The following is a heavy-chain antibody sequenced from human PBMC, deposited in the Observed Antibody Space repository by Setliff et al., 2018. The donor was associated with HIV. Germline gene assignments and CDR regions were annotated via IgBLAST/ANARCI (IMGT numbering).Heavy chain of an antibody. CDR3: ARDAPWDSYGSGSYYTNWFDP. CDR2: INHSGRT. V-gene: IGHV4-34*01. Sequence: SETLSLTCAVYGGSFSGYYWSWIRQAPGKGLEWIGEINHSGRTKYNPSLKSRVTISVDTSKNQFSLKLSSVTAADTAVYYCARDAPWDSYGSGSYYTNWFDPWGQGTLVTVSS. J-gene: IGHJ5*02. CDR1: GGSFSGYY. D-gene: IGHD3-10*01.